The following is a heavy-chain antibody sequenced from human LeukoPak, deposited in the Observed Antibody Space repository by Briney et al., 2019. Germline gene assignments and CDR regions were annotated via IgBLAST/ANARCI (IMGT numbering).Heavy chain of an antibody. CDR1: GFIFDDYA. J-gene: IGHJ4*02. CDR3: ARDVGCGSNCYSFFEY. D-gene: IGHD2-21*02. CDR2: ISWDSDSI. V-gene: IGHV3-9*01. Sequence: GGSLRLSCAASGFIFDDYAMHWVRQAPGKGLEWVSGISWDSDSIDYADSVKGRFTISRDNAKNSLYLQMNSLRPEDTAVYYCARDVGCGSNCYSFFEYWGQGTLVTVSS.